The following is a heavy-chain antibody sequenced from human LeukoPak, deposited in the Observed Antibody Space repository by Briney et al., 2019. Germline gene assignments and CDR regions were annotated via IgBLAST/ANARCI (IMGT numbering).Heavy chain of an antibody. Sequence: SQTLSLTCAVSGGSISSGGYSWSWIRQPPGKGLEWIGYIYHSGSTYYNPSLKSRVTISVDRSKNQFSLKLSSVTAADTAVYYCARTGRYGDMAADWGQGTLVTVSS. CDR3: ARTGRYGDMAAD. D-gene: IGHD4-17*01. J-gene: IGHJ4*02. CDR2: IYHSGST. V-gene: IGHV4-30-2*01. CDR1: GGSISSGGYS.